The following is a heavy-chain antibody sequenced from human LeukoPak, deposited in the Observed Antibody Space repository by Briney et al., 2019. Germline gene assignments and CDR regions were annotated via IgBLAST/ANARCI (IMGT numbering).Heavy chain of an antibody. CDR3: TRQSDY. V-gene: IGHV3-15*01. CDR1: GFTFSNAW. CDR2: ITSKTDGGTT. Sequence: PGGSLRLSCAASGFTFSNAWMTWVRQAPGKGLEWVGRITSKTDGGTTDYAAPVKGRFTISRDDSKNTLYLQMNSLKTEDTAVYYCTRQSDYWGQGTLVAVSS. J-gene: IGHJ4*02.